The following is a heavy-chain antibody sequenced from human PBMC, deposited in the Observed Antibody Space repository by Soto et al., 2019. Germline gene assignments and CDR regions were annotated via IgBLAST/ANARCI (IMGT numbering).Heavy chain of an antibody. CDR1: GGTFSSYT. J-gene: IGHJ3*02. D-gene: IGHD3-3*01. CDR2: IIPILGIA. CDR3: ATDPRGVFGSGTGDAFDI. V-gene: IGHV1-69*08. Sequence: QVQLVQSGAEVKKPGSSVKVSCKDSGGTFSSYTISWVRQAPGQGLEWMGRIIPILGIANYAQKFQGRVTITADKSTSTAYMELSSLRSEDTAVYYCATDPRGVFGSGTGDAFDIWGQGTMVTVSS.